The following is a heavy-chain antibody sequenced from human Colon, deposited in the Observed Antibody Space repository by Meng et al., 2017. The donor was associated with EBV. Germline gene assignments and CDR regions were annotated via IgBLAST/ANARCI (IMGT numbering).Heavy chain of an antibody. J-gene: IGHJ4*02. CDR1: GGSISSSHW. CDR3: ARVWQSLTAFFDS. Sequence: QLRESGPGLVKPSGTLSLTCAVSGGSISSSHWWTWVRQPPGKGLEWIGEVYHTGSTKYNPSLKSRLTISVDKSKNQFSLNLTSVTAADTAVYYCARVWQSLTAFFDSWGQGTLVTVSS. CDR2: VYHTGST. D-gene: IGHD2-21*01. V-gene: IGHV4-4*02.